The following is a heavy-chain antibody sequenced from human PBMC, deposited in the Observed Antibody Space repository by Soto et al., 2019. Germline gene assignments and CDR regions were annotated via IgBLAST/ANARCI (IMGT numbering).Heavy chain of an antibody. CDR2: INPKTGDR. D-gene: IGHD4-4*01. Sequence: ARRYRNNCHSRCSPQHAPGEGLEWMGWINPKTGDRKYAQKFQGRVIMTRDTSITTAYMELNRLRSDDSAVYYCARGKVTRIAVMAVWVHG. CDR3: ARGKVTRIAVMAV. J-gene: IGHJ6*02. CDR1: RYRNNCHS. V-gene: IGHV1-2*02.